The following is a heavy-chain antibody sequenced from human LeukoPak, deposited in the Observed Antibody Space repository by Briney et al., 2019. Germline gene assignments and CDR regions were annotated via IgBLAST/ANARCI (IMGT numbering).Heavy chain of an antibody. CDR2: IYPGDSDT. J-gene: IGHJ4*02. Sequence: GESLKIFCKVSGYSFTTYWITWVRQMPGKGLEWMGIIYPGDSDTRYSPSFQGLVTISADKSISTAYLQWSSLEASDTAMYYCARHGMATNFDYWGQGTLVTVSS. D-gene: IGHD5-24*01. CDR1: GYSFTTYW. V-gene: IGHV5-51*01. CDR3: ARHGMATNFDY.